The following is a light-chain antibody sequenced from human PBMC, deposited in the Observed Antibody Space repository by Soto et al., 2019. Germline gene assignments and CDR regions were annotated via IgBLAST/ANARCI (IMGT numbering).Light chain of an antibody. CDR1: QSVSSN. V-gene: IGKV3-15*01. J-gene: IGKJ2*01. CDR2: GAS. Sequence: EIVMTQSPATLSVSPGERANLSCRASQSVSSNLAWYQQKPGQAPRLLIYGASTRATGIPARFSGSGSGTEFTLTISSLQSEDFALYYCQQYNNWPSYTFGQGTKLEIK. CDR3: QQYNNWPSYT.